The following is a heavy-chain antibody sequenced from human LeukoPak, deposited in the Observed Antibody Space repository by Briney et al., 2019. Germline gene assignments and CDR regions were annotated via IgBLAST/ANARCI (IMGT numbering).Heavy chain of an antibody. CDR2: VSGSGGST. V-gene: IGHV3-23*01. J-gene: IGHJ4*02. CDR3: AKGSGSSGWYTHFDY. CDR1: GFTFSSYA. D-gene: IGHD6-19*01. Sequence: GGSLRLSCAASGFTFSSYAMSWVRQAPGKGLEWVSAVSGSGGSTYYADSVKGRFTISRDNSKNTLYLQMNSLRAEDTAVYYCAKGSGSSGWYTHFDYWGQGTLVTVSS.